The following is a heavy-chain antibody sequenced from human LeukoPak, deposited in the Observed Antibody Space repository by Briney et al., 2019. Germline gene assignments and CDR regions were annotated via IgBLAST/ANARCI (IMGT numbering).Heavy chain of an antibody. CDR1: GFTFSNYW. Sequence: PGGSLRLSCAASGFTFSNYWMDWVRQAPGQGLEWVANINQDGGQKYYVDSVKGRFTISRDNAGNSLHLQMNSLRAEDTAVYYCTRSLDYWGQGTQVTVSS. CDR2: INQDGGQK. V-gene: IGHV3-7*01. CDR3: TRSLDY. J-gene: IGHJ4*02.